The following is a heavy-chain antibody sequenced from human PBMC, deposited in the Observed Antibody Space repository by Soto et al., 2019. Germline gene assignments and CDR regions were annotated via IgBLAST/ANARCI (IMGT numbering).Heavy chain of an antibody. CDR1: GYTFTSYD. D-gene: IGHD1-26*01. CDR3: ARERSGSSDY. J-gene: IGHJ4*02. V-gene: IGHV1-8*01. CDR2: MNPNILNT. Sequence: QVQLVQSWAEVKKPGASVKVSCKASGYTFTSYDINWVRQATRPGLEWMGWMNPNILNTGYAQKLKGRVTMTRNTSISTAYMELSSLRTEHTAVYYCARERSGSSDYWGQGPLVTGSS.